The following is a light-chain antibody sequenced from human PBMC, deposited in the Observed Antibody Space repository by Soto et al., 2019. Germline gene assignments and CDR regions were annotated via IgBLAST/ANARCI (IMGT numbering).Light chain of an antibody. CDR2: ELN. CDR1: SSDVGGYKY. CDR3: SSYAGINNLGV. J-gene: IGLJ1*01. V-gene: IGLV2-8*01. Sequence: QSALTQPPSASGSPGQSVTISCTGTSSDVGGYKYVSWYQQHPGKAPKLMIFELNKRPSGVPDRFSGSKSGNTAALAVSGLQAEEEADYYCSSYAGINNLGVFGTGTKVTVL.